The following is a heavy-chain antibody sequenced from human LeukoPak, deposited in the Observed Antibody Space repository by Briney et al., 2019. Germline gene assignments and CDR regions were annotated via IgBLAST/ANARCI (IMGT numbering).Heavy chain of an antibody. CDR2: ISGSGDNT. CDR1: GFTPSGYA. J-gene: IGHJ4*02. Sequence: GGSLRLSRAASGFTPSGYAMGWVRQAPGKGLEWVSTISGSGDNTYYADSVKGRFTISRDNSKNTLYLQMNSLRVEDTAVYYCAARPPTILLGPFDYWGQGTLVTVSS. V-gene: IGHV3-23*01. CDR3: AARPPTILLGPFDY. D-gene: IGHD2-21*02.